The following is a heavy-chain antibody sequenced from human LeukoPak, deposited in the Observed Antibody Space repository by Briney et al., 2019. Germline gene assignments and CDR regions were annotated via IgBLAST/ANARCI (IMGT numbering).Heavy chain of an antibody. J-gene: IGHJ6*03. V-gene: IGHV1-24*01. Sequence: ASVKVSCKVSGYTLTELSMHWVRQAPGKGLEWMGGFDPEDGETIYAQKFQGRVTMTEDTSTDTAYMELSSLRSEDTAVYYCARGFVCSGGSCYSYDYYYYMDVWGKGTTVTISS. CDR3: ARGFVCSGGSCYSYDYYYYMDV. CDR2: FDPEDGET. D-gene: IGHD2-15*01. CDR1: GYTLTELS.